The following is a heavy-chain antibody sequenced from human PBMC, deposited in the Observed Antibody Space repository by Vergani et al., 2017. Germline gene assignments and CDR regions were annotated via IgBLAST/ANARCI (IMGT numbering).Heavy chain of an antibody. Sequence: EVELVQSGPEMRTPGESLKISCKGSEYSFGNYWIGWVRQMPGKGLEWMGTIYPSDSDTRYSPSFQGQVTISADKSISTAFLQWDSLKASDTALYYCARHTTDTDSWGQGTLVTVSS. J-gene: IGHJ4*02. CDR3: ARHTTDTDS. CDR2: IYPSDSDT. D-gene: IGHD1-1*01. V-gene: IGHV5-51*01. CDR1: EYSFGNYW.